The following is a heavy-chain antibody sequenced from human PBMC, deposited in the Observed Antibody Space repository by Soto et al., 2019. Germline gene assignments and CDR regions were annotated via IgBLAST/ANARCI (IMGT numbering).Heavy chain of an antibody. V-gene: IGHV3-48*02. J-gene: IGHJ5*02. D-gene: IGHD6-6*01. Sequence: LRLSCAASGFTFSSHSMNWVRQAPGKGLEWISYISANSDTRDYADSVKGRFTISRDNARNSLYLQINSLRDEDTAVYYCARVPSARFASGPWGQGTLVTVSS. CDR1: GFTFSSHS. CDR2: ISANSDTR. CDR3: ARVPSARFASGP.